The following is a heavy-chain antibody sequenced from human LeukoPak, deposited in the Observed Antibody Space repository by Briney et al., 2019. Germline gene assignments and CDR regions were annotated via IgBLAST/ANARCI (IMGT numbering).Heavy chain of an antibody. J-gene: IGHJ6*02. V-gene: IGHV1-8*01. Sequence: GSVKVSCKASGYTFTSYDINWVRQATGQGLEWMGWMNPNSGNTGCAQKFQGRVTMTRNTSISTAYMELSSLRSEDTAVYYCAKSFSLQTFYYYYYYGMDVWGQGTTVTVSS. CDR1: GYTFTSYD. CDR2: MNPNSGNT. CDR3: AKSFSLQTFYYYYYYGMDV.